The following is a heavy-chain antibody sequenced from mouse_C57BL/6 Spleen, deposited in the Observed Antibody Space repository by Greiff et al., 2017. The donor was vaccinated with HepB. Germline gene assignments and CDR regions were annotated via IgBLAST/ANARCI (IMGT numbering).Heavy chain of an antibody. CDR3: AREAIRGAMDY. V-gene: IGHV5-4*01. CDR2: ISDGGSYT. CDR1: GFTFSSYA. J-gene: IGHJ4*01. Sequence: EVMLVESGGGLVKPGGSLKLSCAASGFTFSSYAMSWVRQTPEKRLEWVATISDGGSYTYYPDNVKGRFTIYRDNAKNNLYLQMSHLKSEDTAMYYCAREAIRGAMDYWGQGTSVTVSS.